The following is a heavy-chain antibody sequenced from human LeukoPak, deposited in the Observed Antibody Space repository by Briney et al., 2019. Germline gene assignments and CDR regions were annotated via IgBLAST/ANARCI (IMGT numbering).Heavy chain of an antibody. D-gene: IGHD1-26*01. CDR2: ISGSNGNT. CDR1: GYSFTRYG. J-gene: IGHJ4*01. Sequence: ASVRVSCKASGYSFTRYGISCVRHAPGQGREWMGWISGSNGNTKYAQKFQGRVTMTTDTSTGTAYMDLRNLRFDDTAVYFCARSGRGTYYYFDLWGQGTLVTVSS. CDR3: ARSGRGTYYYFDL. V-gene: IGHV1-18*01.